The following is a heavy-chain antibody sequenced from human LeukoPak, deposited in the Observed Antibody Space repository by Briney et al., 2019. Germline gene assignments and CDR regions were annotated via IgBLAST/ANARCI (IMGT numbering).Heavy chain of an antibody. CDR3: ARAPRYVWGSYRTIDY. Sequence: SETLSLTCTVSGVSISSDDYFWGWIRQPPGKGLEWIGEINHSGSTNYNPSLKSRVTISVDTSKNQFSLKLSSVTAADTAVYYCARAPRYVWGSYRTIDYWGQGTLVTVSS. CDR1: GVSISSDDYF. CDR2: INHSGST. D-gene: IGHD3-16*02. J-gene: IGHJ4*02. V-gene: IGHV4-39*07.